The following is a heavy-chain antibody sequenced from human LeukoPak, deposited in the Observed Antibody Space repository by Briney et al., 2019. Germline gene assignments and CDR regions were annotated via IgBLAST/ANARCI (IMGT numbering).Heavy chain of an antibody. D-gene: IGHD3-22*01. Sequence: GGSLRLSCAASGFTFSSYGMHWVRQAPGKGLEWVAFIGYDGSNKYYADSVKGRFTISRDNSKNTLYLQMNSLRAEDTAVYYCAKDVPSWDSSGYYCDYWGQGTLVIVSS. V-gene: IGHV3-30*02. CDR3: AKDVPSWDSSGYYCDY. J-gene: IGHJ4*02. CDR1: GFTFSSYG. CDR2: IGYDGSNK.